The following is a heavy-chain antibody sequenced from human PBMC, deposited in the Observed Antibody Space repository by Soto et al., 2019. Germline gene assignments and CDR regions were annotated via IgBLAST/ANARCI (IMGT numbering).Heavy chain of an antibody. J-gene: IGHJ3*02. CDR1: GFTFSSYA. D-gene: IGHD6-19*01. CDR2: ISGSGGST. V-gene: IGHV3-23*01. CDR3: AKEAIRPHSSGWYRDAFDI. Sequence: GGSLRLSCAASGFTFSSYAMSWVRQAPGKGLEWVSAISGSGGSTYYADSVKGRFTISRDNSKNTLYLQMNSLRANDTAVYYCAKEAIRPHSSGWYRDAFDIWGQGTMVTVSS.